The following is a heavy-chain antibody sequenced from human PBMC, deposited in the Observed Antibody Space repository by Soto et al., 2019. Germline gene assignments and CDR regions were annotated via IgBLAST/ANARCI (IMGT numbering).Heavy chain of an antibody. CDR1: GGSFLGHP. CDR3: STRAYDTNGYYRFDP. D-gene: IGHD3-22*01. Sequence: PMETLYLTSAVYGGSFLGHPWTWIGESPGKGLEWIGDINHSGRVNYSPSLKSRVTISLDTSKNQFSLTLSAVTAADTAMYYCSTRAYDTNGYYRFDPWGQGTLVTVS. CDR2: INHSGRV. V-gene: IGHV4-34*01. J-gene: IGHJ5*01.